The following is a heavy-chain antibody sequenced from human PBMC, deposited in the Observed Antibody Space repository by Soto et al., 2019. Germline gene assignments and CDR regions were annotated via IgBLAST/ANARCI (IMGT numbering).Heavy chain of an antibody. D-gene: IGHD2-15*01. CDR3: ARDPGAASFDF. CDR1: GYTFTDYG. J-gene: IGHJ4*02. CDR2: INTSNDNK. V-gene: IGHV1-18*01. Sequence: ASVKVSCKASGYTFTDYGISWVRQAPGEGLEWVGWINTSNDNKLYAQKLQGRLTLTTDTSTSTAYMDLTTLRSDDTAVYFCARDPGAASFDFWAQGTLVTVSS.